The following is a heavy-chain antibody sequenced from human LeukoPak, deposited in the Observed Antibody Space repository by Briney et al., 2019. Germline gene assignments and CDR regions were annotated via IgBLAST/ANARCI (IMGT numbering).Heavy chain of an antibody. J-gene: IGHJ6*03. V-gene: IGHV1-2*02. Sequence: AASVKVSCKASGYTFTGYYMHWVRQAPGQGLEWMGWINPNSGGTNYVQKSQGRVTMTRDTSISTAYMELSRLRSDDTAVYYCARDGQPIGYCSSTSCFFYYYYYMDVWGKGTTVTISS. CDR2: INPNSGGT. CDR1: GYTFTGYY. D-gene: IGHD2-2*01. CDR3: ARDGQPIGYCSSTSCFFYYYYYMDV.